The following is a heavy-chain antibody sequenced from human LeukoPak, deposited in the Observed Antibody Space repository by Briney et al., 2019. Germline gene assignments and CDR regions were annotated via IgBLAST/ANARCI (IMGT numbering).Heavy chain of an antibody. V-gene: IGHV3-21*01. Sequence: GGSMRLSCAASGFTFSSYSMNWVRQAPGKGREWVSSISSSSSYIYYADSVKGRFTISRDNAKNSLYLQMNSLRAEDTAVYYCARDGCSSTSCYATTAYFDYWGQGTLVTVSS. CDR3: ARDGCSSTSCYATTAYFDY. CDR2: ISSSSSYI. CDR1: GFTFSSYS. J-gene: IGHJ4*02. D-gene: IGHD2-2*01.